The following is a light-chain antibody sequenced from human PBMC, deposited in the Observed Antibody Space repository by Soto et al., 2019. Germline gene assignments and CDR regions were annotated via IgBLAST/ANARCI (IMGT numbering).Light chain of an antibody. CDR3: QQYNSFSLIP. CDR1: QSISSW. Sequence: LSLSAVSPKKKDTVTITCRASQSISSWLAWYQQKPGKAPKILISDASILENGVPSRFSGTGSGTEFTLTISNLQPDDFATHFCQQYNSFSLIPSGQ. V-gene: IGKV1-5*01. J-gene: IGKJ5*01. CDR2: DAS.